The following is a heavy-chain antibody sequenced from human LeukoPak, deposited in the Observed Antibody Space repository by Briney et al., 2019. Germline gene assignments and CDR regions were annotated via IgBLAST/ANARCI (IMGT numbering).Heavy chain of an antibody. V-gene: IGHV4-59*01. D-gene: IGHD1-26*01. Sequence: SETLSLTCTGSGDSISSNYWSWIRQPPGKGLEWIGYIYYTGSTNYNPSLKSRVTISVDTSKNQFSLKLSSVTAADTAVYYCAREIKWELRNWFDPWGQGTLVTVSS. CDR3: AREIKWELRNWFDP. CDR2: IYYTGST. CDR1: GDSISSNY. J-gene: IGHJ5*02.